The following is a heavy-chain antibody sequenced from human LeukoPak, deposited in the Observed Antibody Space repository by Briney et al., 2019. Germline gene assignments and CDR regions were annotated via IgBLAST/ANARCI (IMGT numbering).Heavy chain of an antibody. D-gene: IGHD6-19*01. CDR2: IIPILGIA. CDR1: GGTFSSYA. J-gene: IGHJ3*02. CDR3: ARAGAVAGTYDAFDI. Sequence: GASVKVSCKASGGTFSSYAISWVRQAPGQGLEWMGRIIPILGIANYAQKFQGRVTITGDKSTSTAYMELSSLRSEDTAVYYCARAGAVAGTYDAFDIWGQGTMVTVSS. V-gene: IGHV1-69*04.